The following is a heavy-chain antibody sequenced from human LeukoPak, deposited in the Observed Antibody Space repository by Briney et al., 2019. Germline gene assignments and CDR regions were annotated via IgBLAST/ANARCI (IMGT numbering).Heavy chain of an antibody. V-gene: IGHV3-48*03. CDR3: ARDRYYYYGMDV. CDR1: GFTFSSYE. CDR2: ISSSGSTI. Sequence: PGGSLRLSCAASGFTFSSYEMNWVRQAPGKGLEWVSYISSSGSTIYYPDSVKGRFTISRDNAKNSLYLQMNSLRAEDTAVYYCARDRYYYYGMDVWGQGTTVTASS. J-gene: IGHJ6*02.